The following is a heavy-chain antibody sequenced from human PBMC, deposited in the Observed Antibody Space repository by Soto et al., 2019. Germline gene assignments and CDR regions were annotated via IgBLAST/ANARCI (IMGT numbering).Heavy chain of an antibody. CDR3: ARKYYYDSSGYYYVGWYFDY. V-gene: IGHV5-51*01. J-gene: IGHJ4*02. CDR1: GYSFTSYW. CDR2: IYPGDSDT. Sequence: GESLKSSCKGSGYSFTSYWIGWVRQMPVKGLEWMGIIYPGDSDTRYSPSFQGQVTISADKSTSTAYLQWSSLKASDTAMYYCARKYYYDSSGYYYVGWYFDYWGQGPLVTVSS. D-gene: IGHD3-22*01.